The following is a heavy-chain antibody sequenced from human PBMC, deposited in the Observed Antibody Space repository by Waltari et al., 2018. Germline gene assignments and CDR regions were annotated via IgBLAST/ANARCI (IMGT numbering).Heavy chain of an antibody. D-gene: IGHD4-4*01. V-gene: IGHV3-21*01. Sequence: EVQLVESGGGLVKPGGSLRLSCAASGFTFSSYSMNWVRQAPGKGLEWVSSISSSSSYIYYADSVKGRFTISRDNAKNSLYLQMNSLRAEDTAVYYCARDLGDDYSNPGLNFDYWGQGTLVTVSS. CDR1: GFTFSSYS. CDR2: ISSSSSYI. CDR3: ARDLGDDYSNPGLNFDY. J-gene: IGHJ4*02.